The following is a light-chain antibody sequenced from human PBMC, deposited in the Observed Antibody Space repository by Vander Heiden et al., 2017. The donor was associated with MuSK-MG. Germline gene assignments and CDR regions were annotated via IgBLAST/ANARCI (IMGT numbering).Light chain of an antibody. Sequence: AIRMSRSRSSFSASTGDRITITCRASQSIAGYLASYQQKPGEAPKLLLYAASTFLSGVPSTFSGSGSGTDFTLTIICLQSADFATSYCQQAYSFPTTFGQGTKVEIK. CDR2: AAS. V-gene: IGKV1-8*01. CDR3: QQAYSFPTT. CDR1: QSIAGY. J-gene: IGKJ1*01.